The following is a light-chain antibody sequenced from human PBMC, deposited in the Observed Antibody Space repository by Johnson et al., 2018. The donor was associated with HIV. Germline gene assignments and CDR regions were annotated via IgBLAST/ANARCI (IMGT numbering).Light chain of an antibody. J-gene: IGLJ1*01. CDR1: SCDIGNNY. Sequence: QSVLTQPPSVSAAPGQKVTISCSGSSCDIGNNYVSWHQQLPGTAPKFLIYDNNKRPSGIPDRFSGSKSGTSATLGITGLQTGDEADYYCGTWDSSLSASYVFGTGTKVTVL. CDR3: GTWDSSLSASYV. CDR2: DNN. V-gene: IGLV1-51*01.